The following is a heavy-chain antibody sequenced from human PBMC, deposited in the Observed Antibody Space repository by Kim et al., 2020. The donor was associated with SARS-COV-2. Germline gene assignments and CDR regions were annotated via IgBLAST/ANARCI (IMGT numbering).Heavy chain of an antibody. D-gene: IGHD4-17*01. V-gene: IGHV3-30*04. CDR3: VSASTHDYGSNTVFDY. CDR2: ILGDGSDK. Sequence: GGSLRLSCLSSGFTFRNHAMHWVRQAPGQGLEWVAVILGDGSDKYYVDSVEGRFTISKDNFRNTLSLQMNSLRVEDTAVYYCVSASTHDYGSNTVFDYWGQGTLVTASS. J-gene: IGHJ4*02. CDR1: GFTFRNHA.